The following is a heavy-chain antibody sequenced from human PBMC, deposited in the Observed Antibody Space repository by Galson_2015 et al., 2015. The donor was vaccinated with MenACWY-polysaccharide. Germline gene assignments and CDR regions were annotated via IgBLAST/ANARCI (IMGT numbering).Heavy chain of an antibody. V-gene: IGHV1-46*01. D-gene: IGHD3-22*01. CDR3: ASDWYYYDSSGSDNGDY. CDR2: INPSGGST. CDR1: GYTFTSYY. J-gene: IGHJ4*02. Sequence: SCKASGYTFTSYYMHWVRQAPGQGLEWMGIINPSGGSTSYAQKFQGRVTMTRDTSTSTVYMELSSLRSEDTAVYYCASDWYYYDSSGSDNGDYWGQGTLVTVSS.